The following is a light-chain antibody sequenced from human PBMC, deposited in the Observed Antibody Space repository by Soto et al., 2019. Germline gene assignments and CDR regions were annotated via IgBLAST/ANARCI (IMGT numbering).Light chain of an antibody. CDR1: SGQSSYA. J-gene: IGLJ2*01. CDR3: QTWGTGIHVV. Sequence: QSVLTQSPSASASLGASVKLTCTLSSGQSSYAIAWHQQQPEKGPRYLMKLNSDGSHSKGDGIPDRCSGSSSGAERYLTISSLQSEDEADYYCQTWGTGIHVVFGGGTQLTVL. CDR2: LNSDGSH. V-gene: IGLV4-69*01.